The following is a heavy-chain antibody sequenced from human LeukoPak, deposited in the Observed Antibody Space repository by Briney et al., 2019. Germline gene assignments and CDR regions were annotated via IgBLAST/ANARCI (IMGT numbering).Heavy chain of an antibody. J-gene: IGHJ3*01. CDR1: GYTFTSYD. CDR3: ARESPDGGYSGYVV. D-gene: IGHD5-12*01. CDR2: MNPNSGNT. V-gene: IGHV1-8*01. Sequence: GASMKVSCKASGYTFTSYDINWVRQATGQGLEWMGWMNPNSGNTGYAQKFQGRVTMTRNTSISTAYMELSSLRSEDTAVYYCARESPDGGYSGYVVWGQGTMVTVSS.